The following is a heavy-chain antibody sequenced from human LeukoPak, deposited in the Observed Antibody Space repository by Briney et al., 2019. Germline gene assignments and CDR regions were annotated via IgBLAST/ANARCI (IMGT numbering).Heavy chain of an antibody. D-gene: IGHD3-10*01. CDR3: AREGSGFPFDY. Sequence: SETLSLTCTVSGGSISGYYWSWIRQPPGKGLEWIGYIYYTGSTNYNPSLKSQVTISVDTSENQFSLKLSSMTAADTAVYYCAREGSGFPFDYWGQGTLVTVSS. CDR2: IYYTGST. J-gene: IGHJ4*02. CDR1: GGSISGYY. V-gene: IGHV4-59*01.